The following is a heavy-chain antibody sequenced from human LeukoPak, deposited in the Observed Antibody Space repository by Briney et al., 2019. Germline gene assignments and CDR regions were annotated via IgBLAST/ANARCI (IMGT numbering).Heavy chain of an antibody. CDR2: IHTGGTT. J-gene: IGHJ4*02. Sequence: GGSLRLSCEATGFIVSSNYMTWVRQAPGKGLEYVSVIHTGGTTYYADSVKGRFTISRDDSKNRLYFQMNSLRAEDTAVYYCARGVWWPPHFDYWGQGALVTVSS. V-gene: IGHV3-53*01. D-gene: IGHD1-26*01. CDR3: ARGVWWPPHFDY. CDR1: GFIVSSNY.